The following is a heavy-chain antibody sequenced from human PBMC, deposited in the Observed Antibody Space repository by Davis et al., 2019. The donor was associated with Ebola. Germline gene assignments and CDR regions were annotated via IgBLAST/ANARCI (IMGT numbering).Heavy chain of an antibody. CDR2: IYYSGST. J-gene: IGHJ6*02. Sequence: SETLSLTCTVSGGSISSYYWSWIRQPPGKGLEWIGYIYYSGSTNYNPSLKSRVTISVDTSKNQFSLTLSSVTAADTAVYYCARDRYYYGMDVWGQGTTVTVSS. CDR1: GGSISSYY. V-gene: IGHV4-59*01. CDR3: ARDRYYYGMDV.